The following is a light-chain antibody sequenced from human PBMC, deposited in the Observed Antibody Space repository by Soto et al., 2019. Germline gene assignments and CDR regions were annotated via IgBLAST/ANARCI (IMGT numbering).Light chain of an antibody. V-gene: IGKV1-39*01. CDR2: ASS. Sequence: DIQMTQSPSSLYASVGDRVTIACRASQTISSYLNWYQQKPGKAPKLLISASSSLQSGIPSRFSGSGSGTDFILSISSLQPEDVAIYYCQQTYSSVWTFGQGTNVEIK. J-gene: IGKJ1*01. CDR3: QQTYSSVWT. CDR1: QTISSY.